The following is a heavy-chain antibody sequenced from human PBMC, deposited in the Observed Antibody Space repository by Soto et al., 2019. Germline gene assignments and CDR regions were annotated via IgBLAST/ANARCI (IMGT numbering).Heavy chain of an antibody. D-gene: IGHD4-17*01. Sequence: QVQLQESGPGLVKPSQTLSLTCTVSGGSISSGGYYWSWIRQHPGKGLEWIGYIYYSGSTYYNPSLKSRVTISVDTSKNQCSLKLSSVTAADTAVYYCARDRAGDYWTFDYWGQGTLVTVSS. J-gene: IGHJ4*02. CDR2: IYYSGST. CDR1: GGSISSGGYY. V-gene: IGHV4-31*03. CDR3: ARDRAGDYWTFDY.